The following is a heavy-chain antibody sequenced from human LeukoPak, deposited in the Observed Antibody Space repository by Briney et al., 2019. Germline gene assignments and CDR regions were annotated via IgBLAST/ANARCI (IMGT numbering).Heavy chain of an antibody. CDR2: ISYDGSNN. J-gene: IGHJ4*02. D-gene: IGHD2-2*02. V-gene: IGHV3-30-3*01. Sequence: GGSLRPSCAASGFTFSTYDMNWARQAPGKGLEGVAVISYDGSNNYYADSVKGRFTISRDNSKNTLYLQMDSLRAEDTAVYYCARSQARYCSTTSCYNWWDYWGQGTLVTVSS. CDR3: ARSQARYCSTTSCYNWWDY. CDR1: GFTFSTYD.